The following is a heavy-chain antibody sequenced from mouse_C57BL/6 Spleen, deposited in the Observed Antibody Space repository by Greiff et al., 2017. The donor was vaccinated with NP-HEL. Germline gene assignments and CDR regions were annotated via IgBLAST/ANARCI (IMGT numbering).Heavy chain of an antibody. Sequence: EVQGVESGEGLVKPGGSLKLSCAASGFTFSSYAMSWVRQTPEKRLEWVAYISSGGDYIYYADTVKGRFTISRDNARNTLYLQMSSLKSEDTAMDYCTRDEGDYAWDFDVWGTGTTVTVSS. CDR2: ISSGGDYI. J-gene: IGHJ1*03. V-gene: IGHV5-9-1*02. CDR3: TRDEGDYAWDFDV. CDR1: GFTFSSYA. D-gene: IGHD2-4*01.